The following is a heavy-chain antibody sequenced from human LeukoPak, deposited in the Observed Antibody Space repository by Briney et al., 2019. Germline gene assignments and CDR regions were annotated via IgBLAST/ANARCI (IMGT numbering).Heavy chain of an antibody. D-gene: IGHD1-26*01. Sequence: ASVKVSCKASGYTFTSYDINWVRQATGQGLEWMGWMNPNSGNTGYAQKFQGRVTITRNTSISTAYMELSSLRSEDTAVYYCARGGEWELLHEEYFDYWGQGTLVTVSS. V-gene: IGHV1-8*03. J-gene: IGHJ4*02. CDR3: ARGGEWELLHEEYFDY. CDR2: MNPNSGNT. CDR1: GYTFTSYD.